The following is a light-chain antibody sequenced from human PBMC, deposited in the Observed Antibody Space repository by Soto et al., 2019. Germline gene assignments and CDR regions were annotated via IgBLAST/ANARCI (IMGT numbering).Light chain of an antibody. V-gene: IGLV1-51*01. CDR3: GTWDSSLSVGV. CDR2: DDT. J-gene: IGLJ2*01. CDR1: SSNVGNNR. Sequence: QSVLTQPPSVSAAPGQKVTISCSGSSSNVGNNRISWYQQLPGTAPRLLIYDDTERPSGIPDRFSGSKSGTSATLGITGLQTGDEADYYCGTWDSSLSVGVFGGGPKLTVL.